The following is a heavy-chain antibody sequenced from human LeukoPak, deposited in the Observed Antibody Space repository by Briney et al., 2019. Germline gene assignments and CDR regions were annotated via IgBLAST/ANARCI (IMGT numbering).Heavy chain of an antibody. CDR1: GFTFSNAW. J-gene: IGHJ4*02. CDR3: TTLGDYVWGSYRFVH. V-gene: IGHV3-15*01. Sequence: GGSLRLSCAASGFTFSNAWMSWVRQAPGKGLEWVGRIKSKTDGGTTDYAAPVKGRFTISRDDSKNTLYLQMNSLKTEDTAVHYCTTLGDYVWGSYRFVHWGQGTLVTVSS. D-gene: IGHD3-16*02. CDR2: IKSKTDGGTT.